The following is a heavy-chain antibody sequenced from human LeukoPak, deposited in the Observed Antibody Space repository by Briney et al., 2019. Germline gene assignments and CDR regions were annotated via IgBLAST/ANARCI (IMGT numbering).Heavy chain of an antibody. J-gene: IGHJ4*02. CDR2: IYYSGST. D-gene: IGHD3-9*01. CDR3: ASQPYYDILTGYSHFDY. V-gene: IGHV4-39*01. Sequence: KPPETLSLTCIVTGGSIRSSSYYWGWIRQPPGKGLEWIGSIYYSGSTYYNPSLKSRVTISVDTSTNQFSLKLSSVTAADTAVYYCASQPYYDILTGYSHFDYWGQGTLVTVSS. CDR1: GGSIRSSSYY.